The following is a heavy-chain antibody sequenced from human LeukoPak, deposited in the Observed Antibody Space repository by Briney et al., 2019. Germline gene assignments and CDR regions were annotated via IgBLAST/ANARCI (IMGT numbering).Heavy chain of an antibody. J-gene: IGHJ4*02. CDR2: IIPIFGTA. CDR3: ATPQPKNYYDTSGYYYDFDY. V-gene: IGHV1-69*06. D-gene: IGHD3-22*01. CDR1: GGTFSSYA. Sequence: SVKVSCKASGGTFSSYAISWVRQAPGQGLEWMGGIIPIFGTANYAQKFQGRVTMTEDTSTDTAYMELSSLRSEDTAVYYCATPQPKNYYDTSGYYYDFDYWGQGTLVTVSS.